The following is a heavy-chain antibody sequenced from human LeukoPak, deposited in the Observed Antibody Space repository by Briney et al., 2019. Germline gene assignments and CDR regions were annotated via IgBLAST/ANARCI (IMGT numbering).Heavy chain of an antibody. D-gene: IGHD3-3*01. CDR2: IYTSGIT. CDR1: GGSISSGSYY. V-gene: IGHV4-61*02. CDR3: ARISEAIFGVGYYYYYMDV. J-gene: IGHJ6*03. Sequence: SETLSLXCTVSGGSISSGSYYWSWIRQPAGKGLEWIGRIYTSGITNYNPSLKSRVTISVDTSKNQFSLKLSSVTAADTAVYYCARISEAIFGVGYYYYYMDVWGKGTTVTVSS.